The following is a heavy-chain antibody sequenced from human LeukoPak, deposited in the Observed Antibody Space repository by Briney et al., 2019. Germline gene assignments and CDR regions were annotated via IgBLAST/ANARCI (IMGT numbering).Heavy chain of an antibody. CDR2: IYYTGST. CDR3: ARRGGSGRSFDY. CDR1: GGSVSSGTYY. D-gene: IGHD3-10*01. Sequence: SETLPLTCTVSGGSVSSGTYYWSWIRQPPGKGLEWIGYIYYTGSTNYNPSLKSRLTISVDTSENQFSLKLSSVTAADTAVYYCARRGGSGRSFDYWGQGTLVTVSS. J-gene: IGHJ4*02. V-gene: IGHV4-61*01.